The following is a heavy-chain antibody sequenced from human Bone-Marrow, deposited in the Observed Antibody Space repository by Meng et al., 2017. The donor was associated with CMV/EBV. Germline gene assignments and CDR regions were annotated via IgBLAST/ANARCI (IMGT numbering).Heavy chain of an antibody. Sequence: VSSGSYYWSWIRQPPGKGLEWIGYIYYSGSTNYNPSLKSRVTISVDTSKNQFSLKLSSVTAEDTAVYYCARDSAAYCTNTVCGKIDYWGQGTLVTVSS. CDR2: IYYSGST. CDR1: VSSGSYY. V-gene: IGHV4-61*01. CDR3: ARDSAAYCTNTVCGKIDY. D-gene: IGHD2-8*01. J-gene: IGHJ4*02.